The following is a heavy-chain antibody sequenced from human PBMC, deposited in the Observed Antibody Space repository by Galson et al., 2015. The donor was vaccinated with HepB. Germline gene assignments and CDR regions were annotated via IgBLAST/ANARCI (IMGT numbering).Heavy chain of an antibody. V-gene: IGHV1-18*04. CDR1: GYTFTSYG. Sequence: SVKVSCKASGYTFTSYGISWVRQAPGQGLEWMGWISAYNGNTNYAQKLQGRVTMTTDTSTSTAYMELRSLRSDDTAVYYCARDYGGSSWYLAVAVGGYWGQGTLVTVSS. D-gene: IGHD6-13*01. CDR3: ARDYGGSSWYLAVAVGGY. J-gene: IGHJ4*02. CDR2: ISAYNGNT.